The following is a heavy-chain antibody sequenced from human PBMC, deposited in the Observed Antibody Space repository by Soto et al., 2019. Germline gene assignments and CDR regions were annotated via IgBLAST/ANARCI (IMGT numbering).Heavy chain of an antibody. CDR2: IYHSGST. CDR3: ARGYGGKLHWYFDL. CDR1: GGSIRNNNW. J-gene: IGHJ2*01. D-gene: IGHD2-15*01. V-gene: IGHV4-4*02. Sequence: QVQIQESGPGLVKPSGTLSLTCAVSGGSIRNNNWWSWVRQSPGTGREWIAEIYHSGSTNYNPSLKTRVTISVDKPKSRFSLRLGSVTAADTAVYYCARGYGGKLHWYFDLWGRGTLVTVSS.